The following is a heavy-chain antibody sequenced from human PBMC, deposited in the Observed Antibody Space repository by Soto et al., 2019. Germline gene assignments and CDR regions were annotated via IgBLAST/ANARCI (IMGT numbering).Heavy chain of an antibody. D-gene: IGHD5-12*01. CDR3: AKENQWLRYAFDI. CDR2: IIPIFGTA. J-gene: IGHJ3*02. Sequence: SVKVSCKASGGTFSSYAISWVRQAPGQGLEWMGGIIPIFGTANYAQKLKGRVTITADESTSTAYMELSSLRSEDTAVYYCAKENQWLRYAFDIWGQGTMVTVSS. CDR1: GGTFSSYA. V-gene: IGHV1-69*13.